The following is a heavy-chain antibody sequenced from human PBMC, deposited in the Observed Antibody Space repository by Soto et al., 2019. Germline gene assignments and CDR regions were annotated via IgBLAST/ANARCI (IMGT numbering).Heavy chain of an antibody. CDR2: IYYSGTA. D-gene: IGHD2-8*01. J-gene: IGHJ4*02. V-gene: IGHV4-59*08. Sequence: QVQLQESGPGLVKPSETLSLTCTVSGGSISTYYWSWIRQPPGKGLEWIGYIYYSGTASYNPSLKIRVSISLDTSKKKFSLKLSSVTAADTAVYYCARGGHCTDGVCSALDYWGQGTLVTVSS. CDR3: ARGGHCTDGVCSALDY. CDR1: GGSISTYY.